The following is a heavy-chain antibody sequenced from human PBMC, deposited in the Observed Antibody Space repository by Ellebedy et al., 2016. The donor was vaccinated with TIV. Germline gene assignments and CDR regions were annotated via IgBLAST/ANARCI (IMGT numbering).Heavy chain of an antibody. J-gene: IGHJ6*01. CDR3: ATGGYCSSTSCYVVDHYYGMDV. V-gene: IGHV1-24*01. CDR1: GYTLTELS. Sequence: AASVKVSCKVSGYTLTELSMHGVRQAPGKGLEWMGGFDPDDGETIYAQKFQGSVTMTEDTSTDTAYMELSSLRSEDTAVYYCATGGYCSSTSCYVVDHYYGMDVWGQGTTVTVSS. D-gene: IGHD2-2*01. CDR2: FDPDDGET.